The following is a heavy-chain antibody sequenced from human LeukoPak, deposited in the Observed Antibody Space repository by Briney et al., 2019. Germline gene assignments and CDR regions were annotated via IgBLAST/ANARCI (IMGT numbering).Heavy chain of an antibody. J-gene: IGHJ5*02. D-gene: IGHD6-19*01. CDR1: GFSISSSNW. Sequence: SETLSLTCAASGFSISSSNWWSWVRQPPGKGLEWVGEIYHGGSTNYNPSLKSRVTISVDKSQNQFSLQVSSLTAADTAVYYCARDRGLIAVAGYNWFDPWGQGTLVTVSS. V-gene: IGHV4-4*02. CDR2: IYHGGST. CDR3: ARDRGLIAVAGYNWFDP.